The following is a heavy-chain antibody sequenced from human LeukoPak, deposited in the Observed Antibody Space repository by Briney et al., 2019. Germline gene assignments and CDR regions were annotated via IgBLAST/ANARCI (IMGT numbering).Heavy chain of an antibody. CDR3: ARGYEGYDY. J-gene: IGHJ4*02. V-gene: IGHV1-2*02. D-gene: IGHD2-2*01. Sequence: GASVEVSCKASGYTFSVYYMHWVRQAPGEGLEWMGWLQPKSGGTNYAQNFQGRVTMTWDTSISTAYMELKRLRSDDTSVYYCARGYEGYDYWGQGTLVTVSS. CDR2: LQPKSGGT. CDR1: GYTFSVYY.